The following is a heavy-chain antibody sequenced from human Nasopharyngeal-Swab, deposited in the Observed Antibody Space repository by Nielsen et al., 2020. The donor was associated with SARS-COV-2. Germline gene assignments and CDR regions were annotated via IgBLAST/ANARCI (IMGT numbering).Heavy chain of an antibody. D-gene: IGHD3/OR15-3a*01. Sequence: WIRQPPGKGLEWVGRIKSKTDGERIDYAAPVKGRFTISRDDSKNRLYLQMTSLKIEDTAVYYCITEYSYDFELDHWGLGTLVTVSS. CDR3: ITEYSYDFELDH. V-gene: IGHV3-15*01. CDR2: IKSKTDGERI. J-gene: IGHJ4*02.